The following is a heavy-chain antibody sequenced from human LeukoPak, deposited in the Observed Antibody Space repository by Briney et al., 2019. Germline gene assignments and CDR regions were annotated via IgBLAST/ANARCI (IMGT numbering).Heavy chain of an antibody. V-gene: IGHV3-30*03. J-gene: IGHJ4*02. Sequence: GGSLRLSCAASRFTVSDYWMSWVRQTPGKGLEWVAVTSSDLNVKLYADSVKGRFTISRDNSRSTLYLQMNSLRPEDTAIYYCAREGYYGSGSPPSLYFDYWGQGTLVTVSS. CDR3: AREGYYGSGSPPSLYFDY. CDR1: RFTVSDYW. CDR2: TSSDLNVK. D-gene: IGHD3-10*01.